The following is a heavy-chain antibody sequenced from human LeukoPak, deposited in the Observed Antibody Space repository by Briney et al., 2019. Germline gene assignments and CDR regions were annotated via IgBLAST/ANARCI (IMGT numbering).Heavy chain of an antibody. V-gene: IGHV3-21*01. Sequence: PGGSLRLSCAASGFTFSSYSMNWVSPAAGKGLEWVSSISSSSYIYYADSVKARFTNSRHNAKNYLYLQMNSLGAEGTAVYYCARDSGYSPHYYYYYMDVWGKETTVTVSS. CDR3: ARDSGYSPHYYYYYMDV. J-gene: IGHJ6*03. D-gene: IGHD5-24*01. CDR2: ISSSSYI. CDR1: GFTFSSYS.